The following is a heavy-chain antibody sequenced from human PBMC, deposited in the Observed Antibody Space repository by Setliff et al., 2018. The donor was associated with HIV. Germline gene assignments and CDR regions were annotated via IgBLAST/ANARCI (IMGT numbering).Heavy chain of an antibody. J-gene: IGHJ4*02. CDR1: GGSFSGHY. V-gene: IGHV4-34*01. D-gene: IGHD3-3*01. CDR2: IYYSGST. CDR3: ARANFWSGYYGY. Sequence: SETLSLTCAVYGGSFSGHYWSWIRQPPGKGLEWIGSIYYSGSTYYNPSLKSRVTISVDTSKNQFSLKLSSVTAADTAVYYCARANFWSGYYGYWGQGTLVTVSS.